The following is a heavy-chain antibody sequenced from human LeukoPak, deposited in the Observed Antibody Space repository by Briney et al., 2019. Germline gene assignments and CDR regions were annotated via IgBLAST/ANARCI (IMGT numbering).Heavy chain of an antibody. D-gene: IGHD6-13*01. CDR2: IKQDGSEK. V-gene: IGHV3-7*03. Sequence: PGGSLRLCCAASGFTFSSYWMSWVRQAAGKGLEWVANIKQDGSEKYYVDSVKGRFTISRDNAKNSLYLQMNSLRAEDTAVYYCARDQGIAAAGTDGMDVWGKGTTVTVSS. CDR1: GFTFSSYW. J-gene: IGHJ6*04. CDR3: ARDQGIAAAGTDGMDV.